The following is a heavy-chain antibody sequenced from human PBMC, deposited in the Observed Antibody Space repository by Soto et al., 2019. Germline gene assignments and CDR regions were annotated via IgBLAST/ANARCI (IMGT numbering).Heavy chain of an antibody. J-gene: IGHJ4*02. CDR1: GGSISSYY. Sequence: QVQLQESGPGLVKPSETLSLTCTVSGGSISSYYWSWIRQPPGKGLEWIGYIYYSGSTNYNPSLKSRVHISVDQSQNQFPLKLSSVTAADTAGYYCARGEERGAMPSGYWGQGTLVTVSS. V-gene: IGHV4-59*01. CDR3: ARGEERGAMPSGY. D-gene: IGHD3-16*01. CDR2: IYYSGST.